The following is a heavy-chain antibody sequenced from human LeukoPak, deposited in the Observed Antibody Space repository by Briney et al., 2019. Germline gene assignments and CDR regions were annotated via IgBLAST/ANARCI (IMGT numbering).Heavy chain of an antibody. CDR1: GYTFTTYA. Sequence: GASVTVSCKASGYTFTTYAMNWVRQAPGKGLEWMGGINTNSGNPAYAQGFKGRFIFSLDTSVSTAYLQMSSLKAEDTAVYYCARAYQPLGGLSFPDFWGQGTLVTVSS. CDR3: ARAYQPLGGLSFPDF. V-gene: IGHV7-4-1*02. CDR2: INTNSGNP. D-gene: IGHD3-16*02. J-gene: IGHJ4*02.